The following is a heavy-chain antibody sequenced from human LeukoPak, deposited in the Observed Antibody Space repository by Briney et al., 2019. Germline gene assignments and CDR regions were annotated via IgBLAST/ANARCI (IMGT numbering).Heavy chain of an antibody. CDR1: GVAISRGGYA. CDR2: IYHSGTT. Sequence: PSETLSLTCAVSGVAISRGGYAWNWIRQPPGKGLEWIAYIYHSGTTYYNPSLKSRATISVDTSKNQFSLKLSSVTAADTAVYYCVRGRYSRGWFDPWGQGIPVTVSS. J-gene: IGHJ5*02. V-gene: IGHV4-30-4*07. CDR3: VRGRYSRGWFDP. D-gene: IGHD6-13*01.